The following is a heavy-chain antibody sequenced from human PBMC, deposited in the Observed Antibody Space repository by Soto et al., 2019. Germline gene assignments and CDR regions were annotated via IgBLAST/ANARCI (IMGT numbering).Heavy chain of an antibody. J-gene: IGHJ4*02. D-gene: IGHD3-22*01. V-gene: IGHV4-59*01. Sequence: SETLSLTCTVSGGSISTYYWSWIRQSPGKGLEWIAYIYYSGITNYNPSLKSRLTISVDTSKTQFSLKLSSVTAADTAVYYCARSISGYHYYFDYWGQGTLVTVSS. CDR1: GGSISTYY. CDR3: ARSISGYHYYFDY. CDR2: IYYSGIT.